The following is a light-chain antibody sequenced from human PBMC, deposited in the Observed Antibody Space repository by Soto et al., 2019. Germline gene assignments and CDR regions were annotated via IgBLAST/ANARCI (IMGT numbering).Light chain of an antibody. CDR1: QNVGDR. CDR3: QHYNYWPYT. V-gene: IGKV1-12*01. CDR2: KAS. Sequence: DIQMTQSPSSVSASVGDSLTITCRASQNVGDRLAWYQQKLGKAPQLLIQKASILQPGIPSRFSGSGSATYFTLTISSLQPEDFAVYYCQHYNYWPYTFGQGTKVEIK. J-gene: IGKJ2*01.